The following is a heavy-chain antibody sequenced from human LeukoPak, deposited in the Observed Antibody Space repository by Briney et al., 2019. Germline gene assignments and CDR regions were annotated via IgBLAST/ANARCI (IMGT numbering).Heavy chain of an antibody. CDR2: IIRRGSSI. CDR3: VRRKANSDGEFDY. D-gene: IGHD3-10*01. Sequence: GGSLRLSCGPCGYTFRIYKMMGVRQAPGRGLDLVSFIIRRGSSITYADSVKGRFTISRDNVKNSLYLQMNSLRAEDTAVYYCVRRKANSDGEFDYWGQGTLVTVSS. CDR1: GYTFRIYK. J-gene: IGHJ4*02. V-gene: IGHV3-48*01.